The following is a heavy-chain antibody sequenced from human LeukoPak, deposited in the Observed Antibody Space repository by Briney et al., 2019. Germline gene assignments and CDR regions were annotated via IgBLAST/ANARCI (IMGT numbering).Heavy chain of an antibody. CDR1: GFTFSSYS. CDR3: ARGPTYYDSSGYYYAADY. J-gene: IGHJ4*02. V-gene: IGHV3-21*04. CDR2: ISSSSSYI. Sequence: GGSLRLSCAASGFTFSSYSMNWVRQAPGKGLEWVSSISSSSSYIYYADSVKGRFTISRDNSKNTLYLQMNSLRAEDTAVYYCARGPTYYDSSGYYYAADYWGQGTLVTVSS. D-gene: IGHD3-22*01.